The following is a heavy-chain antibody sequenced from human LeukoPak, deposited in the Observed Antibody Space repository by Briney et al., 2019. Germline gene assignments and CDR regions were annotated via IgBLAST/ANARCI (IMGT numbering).Heavy chain of an antibody. D-gene: IGHD3-22*01. J-gene: IGHJ6*02. Sequence: PGRSLRPSCAASGFTFSSYGMHWVRQAPGKGLEWVAVISYDGSNKYYADSVKGRFTISRDNSKNTLYLQMNSLRAEDTAVYYCAKDAYYYDSSGYPRKEYYYYGMDVWGQGTTVTVSS. V-gene: IGHV3-30*18. CDR3: AKDAYYYDSSGYPRKEYYYYGMDV. CDR1: GFTFSSYG. CDR2: ISYDGSNK.